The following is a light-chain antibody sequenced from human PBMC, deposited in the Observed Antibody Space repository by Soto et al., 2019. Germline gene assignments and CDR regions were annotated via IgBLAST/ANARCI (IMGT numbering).Light chain of an antibody. J-gene: IGKJ3*01. V-gene: IGKV1-9*01. Sequence: DIQMTQSPSSLSASVGDRVTITCRASQGISSYLAWYQQKPGKAPKLLIYAASTLQSGVPSRFSGSGSGTDFTLTISRLQPEDFATYYCQQLNSYPRTFGPGTKVDI. CDR1: QGISSY. CDR3: QQLNSYPRT. CDR2: AAS.